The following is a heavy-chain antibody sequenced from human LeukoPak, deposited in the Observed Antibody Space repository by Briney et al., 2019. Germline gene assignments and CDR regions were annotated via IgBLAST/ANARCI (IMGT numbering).Heavy chain of an antibody. V-gene: IGHV4-59*01. CDR1: GGSISSYY. J-gene: IGHJ6*02. CDR2: IYYSGST. D-gene: IGHD3-10*01. Sequence: SETLSLTCTVSGGSISSYYWSWIRQPPGKRLEWIGYIYYSGSTNYNPSLKSRVTISVDTSKNQFSLKLSSVTAADTAVYYCARDLGGNHGMDVWGQGTTVTVSS. CDR3: ARDLGGNHGMDV.